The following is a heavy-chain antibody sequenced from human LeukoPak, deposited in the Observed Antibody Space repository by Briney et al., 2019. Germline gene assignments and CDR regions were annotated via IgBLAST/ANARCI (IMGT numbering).Heavy chain of an antibody. CDR2: MYHIGST. CDR3: ARFPSDSSGYFAY. V-gene: IGHV4-38-2*02. CDR1: GYSISSGYY. Sequence: SETPSLTCTVSGYSISSGYYWGWIRQPPGKGLEWIGSMYHIGSTYFNPSLKSRVTISVDTSKNQFSLRLRSVTAADTAVYYCARFPSDSSGYFAYWGQGTLVTVSS. D-gene: IGHD3-22*01. J-gene: IGHJ4*02.